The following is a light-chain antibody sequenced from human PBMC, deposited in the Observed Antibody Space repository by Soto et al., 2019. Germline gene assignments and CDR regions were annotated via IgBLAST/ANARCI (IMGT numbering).Light chain of an antibody. J-gene: IGLJ1*01. CDR3: CSSAPESTYV. V-gene: IGLV2-23*01. CDR1: SSDVGAYDS. CDR2: KGT. Sequence: QSVLARPASVSGSPGQSITISCTGTSSDVGAYDSVSWYQQHPHKAPQLIIYKGTQRPSGVSNRFSGSTSGNAASLTISGLQADDEADYFCCSSAPESTYVCGTGTKVTVL.